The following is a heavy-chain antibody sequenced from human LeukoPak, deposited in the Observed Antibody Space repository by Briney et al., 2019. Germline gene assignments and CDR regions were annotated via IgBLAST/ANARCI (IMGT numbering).Heavy chain of an antibody. CDR1: GFTFSSYS. CDR3: ARDPVDDYSNPGY. Sequence: GGSLRLSCAASGFTFSSYSMNWVRQAPGKGLEWVSYISSSSSTIYYADSVKGRFTISRDNAKNSLYLQMNSLRAEDTAVYYCARDPVDDYSNPGYWGQGTLVTVSS. J-gene: IGHJ4*02. V-gene: IGHV3-48*01. D-gene: IGHD4-11*01. CDR2: ISSSSSTI.